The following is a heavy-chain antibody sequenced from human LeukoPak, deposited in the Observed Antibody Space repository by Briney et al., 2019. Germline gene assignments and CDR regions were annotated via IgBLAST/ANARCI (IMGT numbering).Heavy chain of an antibody. CDR3: ARPYDFWSGLPGPHGAFDI. D-gene: IGHD3-3*01. CDR2: INPNSGGT. V-gene: IGHV1-2*02. J-gene: IGHJ3*02. Sequence: GASVKVSCKASGYTFTGYYMHWVRQAPGQGLEWMGWINPNSGGTNYAQKFQGRVTMTRDTSISTAYMELSRLRSDDTAVYYCARPYDFWSGLPGPHGAFDIWGQGTMVTVSS. CDR1: GYTFTGYY.